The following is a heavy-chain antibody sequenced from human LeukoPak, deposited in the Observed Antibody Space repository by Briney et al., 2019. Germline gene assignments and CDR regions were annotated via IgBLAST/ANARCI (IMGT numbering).Heavy chain of an antibody. CDR1: GFTFTSSA. V-gene: IGHV1-58*02. CDR2: IVVGSGNT. J-gene: IGHJ5*02. D-gene: IGHD4-23*01. Sequence: VASVKVSCKASGFTFTSSAMQWVRQARGQRLEWIGWIVVGSGNTNYAQKFQERVTITRDMSTSTAYMELSSLRSEDTAVYYCARARPDTELYGGNSNNWFDPWGQGTLVTVSS. CDR3: ARARPDTELYGGNSNNWFDP.